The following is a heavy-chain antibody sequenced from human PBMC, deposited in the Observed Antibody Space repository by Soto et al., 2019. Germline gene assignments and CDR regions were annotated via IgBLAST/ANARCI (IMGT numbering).Heavy chain of an antibody. CDR2: IWYDGSNK. J-gene: IGHJ4*02. V-gene: IGHV3-33*01. Sequence: QVQLVESGGGVVQPGRSLRLSCAASGFTFSSYGMHWVRQAPGKGLEWVAVIWYDGSNKYYADSVKGRFTISRDNSKNTLYQQMNSLRAEDTAVYYCARDYTESVVAATPYFDYWGQGTLVTVSS. CDR1: GFTFSSYG. D-gene: IGHD2-15*01. CDR3: ARDYTESVVAATPYFDY.